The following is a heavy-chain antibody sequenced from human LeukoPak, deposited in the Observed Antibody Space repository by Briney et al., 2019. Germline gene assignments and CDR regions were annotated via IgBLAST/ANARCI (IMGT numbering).Heavy chain of an antibody. V-gene: IGHV1-8*01. D-gene: IGHD6-25*01. J-gene: IGHJ5*02. Sequence: ASVKVSCKASGYTFSSYDINWVRQAPGQGLEWVGWMNPNSGNTGYAQKFQGRVTLTRDSSTSTAYMELSSLRSEDTAVYDCARGTPMAAAATPRWFDPWGQGTLVTVSS. CDR2: MNPNSGNT. CDR3: ARGTPMAAAATPRWFDP. CDR1: GYTFSSYD.